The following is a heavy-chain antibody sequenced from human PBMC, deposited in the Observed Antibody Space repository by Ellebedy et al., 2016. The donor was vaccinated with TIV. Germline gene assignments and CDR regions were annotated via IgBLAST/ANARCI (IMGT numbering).Heavy chain of an antibody. V-gene: IGHV1-69*13. CDR2: VIPMFGTA. D-gene: IGHD3-22*01. CDR3: ARDPGPAADSSGFKRGFYGMDV. CDR1: GGSFSSYG. Sequence: AASVKISCKASGGSFSSYGFSWVRQAPGQGLEWMGGVIPMFGTANYAQSFQGRVSITADESTSTAYMELRSLRSDDTAGYYCARDPGPAADSSGFKRGFYGMDVWGQGTTVTVSS. J-gene: IGHJ6*02.